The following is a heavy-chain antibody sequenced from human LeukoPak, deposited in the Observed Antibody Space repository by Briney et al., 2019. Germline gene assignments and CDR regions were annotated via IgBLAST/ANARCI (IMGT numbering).Heavy chain of an antibody. V-gene: IGHV1-8*01. D-gene: IGHD7-27*01. Sequence: ASVKVSCKASGYTFTTHDINWVRQATGQGLEWLGWTSPNSGDTGYAQKSQGRVTMTSDSSISTAYMELSSLRSEDTAIYYCVRTPPNWGFDYWGQGTLVTVSS. CDR2: TSPNSGDT. J-gene: IGHJ4*02. CDR1: GYTFTTHD. CDR3: VRTPPNWGFDY.